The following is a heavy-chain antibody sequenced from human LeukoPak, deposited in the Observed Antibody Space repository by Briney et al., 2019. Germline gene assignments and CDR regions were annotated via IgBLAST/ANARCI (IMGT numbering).Heavy chain of an antibody. Sequence: GGSLRLSCVGSGFTFDDVALHWVRQAPGKGLEWVAVISYDGSNKYYADSVKGRFTISRDNSKNTLYLQMNSLRAEDTAVYYCARVPYSYGYLDYWGQGTLVTVSS. V-gene: IGHV3-30-3*01. CDR1: GFTFDDVA. CDR2: ISYDGSNK. J-gene: IGHJ4*02. D-gene: IGHD5-18*01. CDR3: ARVPYSYGYLDY.